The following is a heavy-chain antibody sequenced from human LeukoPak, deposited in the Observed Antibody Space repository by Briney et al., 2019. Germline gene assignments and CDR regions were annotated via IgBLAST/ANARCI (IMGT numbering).Heavy chain of an antibody. Sequence: GRSLRLSCAASRFTLSSYGMHWVRQAPGKGLEWVAVISYDGSNKYYADSVKGRFTISRDNSKNTLYLQMNSLRAEDTAVYYCAKGTYYYGSTESTGSWYFDLWGRGSLVTVSS. J-gene: IGHJ2*01. D-gene: IGHD3-10*01. V-gene: IGHV3-30*18. CDR2: ISYDGSNK. CDR1: RFTLSSYG. CDR3: AKGTYYYGSTESTGSWYFDL.